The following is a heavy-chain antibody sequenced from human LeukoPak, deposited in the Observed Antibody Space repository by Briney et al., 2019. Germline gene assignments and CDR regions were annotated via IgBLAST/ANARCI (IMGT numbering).Heavy chain of an antibody. Sequence: SETLSLTCTVSGGSISSDVYYWSWIRQPPGKGLEWIGYIYYRGTTYYNPSLKSRVTISVDTSKNQFSLKLRSVTAADTAVYYCATYSHYLSPDAFDIWGRGTMVTVSS. CDR3: ATYSHYLSPDAFDI. V-gene: IGHV4-30-4*01. CDR1: GGSISSDVYY. D-gene: IGHD4-11*01. J-gene: IGHJ3*02. CDR2: IYYRGTT.